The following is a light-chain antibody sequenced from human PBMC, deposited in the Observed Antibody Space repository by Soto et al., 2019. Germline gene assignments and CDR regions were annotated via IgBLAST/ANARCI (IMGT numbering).Light chain of an antibody. Sequence: QSALTQPASVSGSPGQSITISCTGTSSDVGGYDYVSWYQQHPGTAPRLIIFEVTNRPSGASNRFSGSKSGNTASLTISGLQAEDEADYYCTSYTSSSTQVFGTGTKVTV. J-gene: IGLJ1*01. CDR2: EVT. CDR3: TSYTSSSTQV. CDR1: SSDVGGYDY. V-gene: IGLV2-14*01.